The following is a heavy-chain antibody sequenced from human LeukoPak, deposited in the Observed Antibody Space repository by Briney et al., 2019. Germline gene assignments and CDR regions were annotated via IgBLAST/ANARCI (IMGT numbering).Heavy chain of an antibody. J-gene: IGHJ6*02. Sequence: SETLSLTCTVSGGSINNNHWTWIRKPPGRGLEWIGFVSYSGYTEYNPSLNSRLTISTDTSNNRFSLRLRSVTAADTAVYYCAKLSHIAAAGAYSYHALDVWGQGTTVTVSS. D-gene: IGHD6-25*01. CDR3: AKLSHIAAAGAYSYHALDV. CDR1: GGSINNNH. CDR2: VSYSGYT. V-gene: IGHV4-59*13.